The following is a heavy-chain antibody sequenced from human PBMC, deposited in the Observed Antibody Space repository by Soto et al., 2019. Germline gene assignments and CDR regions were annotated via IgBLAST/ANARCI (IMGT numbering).Heavy chain of an antibody. D-gene: IGHD5-12*01. J-gene: IGHJ4*02. CDR3: VRGSEMATIVFPFFDY. Sequence: QVQLVESGGGVVQPGRSLRLSCAASGFTFSSYAMHWVRQAPGKGLEWVAVISYDGSNKYYADSVKGRFTISRDNSKNTLYLQMNSLRAEDTAVYYCVRGSEMATIVFPFFDYWGQGTLVTVSS. CDR1: GFTFSSYA. CDR2: ISYDGSNK. V-gene: IGHV3-30-3*01.